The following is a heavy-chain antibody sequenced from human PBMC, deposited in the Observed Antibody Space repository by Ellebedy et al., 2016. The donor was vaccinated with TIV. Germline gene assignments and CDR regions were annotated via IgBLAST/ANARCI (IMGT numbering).Heavy chain of an antibody. CDR1: GAPLSTAY. CDR3: ARGATHRRSTVITNFDC. CDR2: IYYSGTT. D-gene: IGHD4-23*01. Sequence: MPSETLSLTCTVSGAPLSTAYWNWIRQPPGKGLEWIGYIYYSGTTNYNPSLKSRVTISVDTSKNQFSLKLSSVTAADTAVYYCARGATHRRSTVITNFDCWGQGTLVTVSS. J-gene: IGHJ4*02. V-gene: IGHV4-59*12.